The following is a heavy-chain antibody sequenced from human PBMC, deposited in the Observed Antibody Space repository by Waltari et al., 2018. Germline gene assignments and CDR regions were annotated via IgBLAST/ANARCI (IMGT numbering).Heavy chain of an antibody. CDR3: ASGGTYNSSSPYRDFQH. D-gene: IGHD6-13*01. CDR2: IIPIFGTA. Sequence: QVQLVQSGAEVKKPGSSVKVSCKASGGTFSSYAISWVRQAPGQGLEWMGRIIPIFGTANYAQKFQGRVTITADKSTSTAYMELSSLRSEDTAVYYCASGGTYNSSSPYRDFQHWGQGTLVTVSS. CDR1: GGTFSSYA. V-gene: IGHV1-69*08. J-gene: IGHJ1*01.